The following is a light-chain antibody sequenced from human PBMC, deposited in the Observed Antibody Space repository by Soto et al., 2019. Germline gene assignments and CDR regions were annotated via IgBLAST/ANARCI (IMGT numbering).Light chain of an antibody. CDR2: LAS. J-gene: IGKJ1*01. V-gene: IGKV3-11*01. CDR3: HQRQSWPRT. Sequence: EIVLTQSPATLSSSPGDRVTLSCRASQAVNTSLAWCQHRPGQAPRLLIYLASNRAAGVPARFSGSGSGTDFTLTISDVEPEDFAVYYCHQRQSWPRTFGQGTTVDIK. CDR1: QAVNTS.